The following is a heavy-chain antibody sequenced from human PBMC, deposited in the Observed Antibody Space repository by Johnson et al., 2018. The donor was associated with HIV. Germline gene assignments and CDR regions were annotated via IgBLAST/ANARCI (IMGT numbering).Heavy chain of an antibody. J-gene: IGHJ3*02. CDR2: IKQDGSEK. Sequence: EVQLLESGGGVVQPGRSLRLSCAASGFTFSSYSMHWVRQAPGKGLEWVANIKQDGSEKYYVDSVKGRFTISRDNAKNSLYLQMNSLRAEDTAVYYCARDETDVQLVSAFDIWGQGTMVTVS. CDR3: ARDETDVQLVSAFDI. V-gene: IGHV3-7*01. D-gene: IGHD6-13*01. CDR1: GFTFSSYS.